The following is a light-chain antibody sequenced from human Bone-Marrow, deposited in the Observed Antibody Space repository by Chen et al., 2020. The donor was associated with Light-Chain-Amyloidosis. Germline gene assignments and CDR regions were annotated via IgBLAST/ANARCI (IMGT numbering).Light chain of an antibody. V-gene: IGLV3-25*03. J-gene: IGLJ2*01. CDR2: RDT. CDR1: DLPTKY. CDR3: QSADSSGTYEVI. Sequence: SYELTQPPSVSVSTGQTARLTCSGDDLPTKYAYWYQQKPGKAPVLVIHRDTERPSGISERFSGSSSGTTATLTISGVQAEDEADYHCQSADSSGTYEVIFGGGTKLTVL.